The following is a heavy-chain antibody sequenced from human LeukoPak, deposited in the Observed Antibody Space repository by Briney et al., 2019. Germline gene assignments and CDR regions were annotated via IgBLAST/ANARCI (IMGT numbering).Heavy chain of an antibody. J-gene: IGHJ1*01. CDR2: IYHSGRT. D-gene: IGHD3-22*01. CDR1: GGSFSIGGYS. CDR3: ASEPYYYDSSGDYGRFQH. Sequence: SETLSLTCTVSGGSFSIGGYSWGWIRQPPGKGLEWVGYIYHSGRTYSNTSLKSRDTISVDRSNNQFSLKLSSVTAADTAVYYCASEPYYYDSSGDYGRFQHWGQGTLVTVSS. V-gene: IGHV4-30-2*01.